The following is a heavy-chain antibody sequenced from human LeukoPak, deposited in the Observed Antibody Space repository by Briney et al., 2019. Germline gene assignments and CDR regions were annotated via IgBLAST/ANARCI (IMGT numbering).Heavy chain of an antibody. D-gene: IGHD1-1*01. Sequence: GGSLRLSCAASGFTFSDYYMSWIRQAPGKGLEWVSVIYSGGSTYYADSVKGRFTISRDNSKNTLYLQMNSLRAEDTAVYYCARVSFLKVEGQNWFDSWGQGTLVTVSS. CDR2: IYSGGST. J-gene: IGHJ5*01. CDR3: ARVSFLKVEGQNWFDS. CDR1: GFTFSDYY. V-gene: IGHV3-66*02.